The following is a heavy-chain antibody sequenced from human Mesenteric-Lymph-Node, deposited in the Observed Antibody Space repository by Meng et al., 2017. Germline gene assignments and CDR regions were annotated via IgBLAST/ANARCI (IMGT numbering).Heavy chain of an antibody. Sequence: SETLSLTCTVSGGSISSSSYYWGWIRQPPGKGLEWIGSIYYSGSTYYNPSLKSRVTISVDTSKNQFSLKLSSVTAADTAVYYCARGLDGDFGLGYWGQGTLVTVFS. CDR1: GGSISSSSYY. D-gene: IGHD4-17*01. V-gene: IGHV4-39*07. J-gene: IGHJ4*02. CDR3: ARGLDGDFGLGY. CDR2: IYYSGST.